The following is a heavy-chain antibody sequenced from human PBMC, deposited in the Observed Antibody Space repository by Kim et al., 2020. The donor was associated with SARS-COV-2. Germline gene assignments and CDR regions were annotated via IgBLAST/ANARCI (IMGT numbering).Heavy chain of an antibody. D-gene: IGHD7-27*01. Sequence: GGSLRLSCAVSGFTFSYHYMDWVRQAPGKGLVWVSRIGSDGTRINYADSVKGRFTISRDNVKNTVYLLMNSLRVEDTALYYCVLLSGDAGGHWGQGTLVIVSS. CDR3: VLLSGDAGGH. V-gene: IGHV3-74*01. CDR2: IGSDGTRI. CDR1: GFTFSYHY. J-gene: IGHJ4*02.